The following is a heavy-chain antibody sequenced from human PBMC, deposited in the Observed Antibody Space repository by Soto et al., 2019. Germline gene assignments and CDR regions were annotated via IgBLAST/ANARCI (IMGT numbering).Heavy chain of an antibody. J-gene: IGHJ6*03. CDR3: ARVAAARGPGGYYYYYYMDV. CDR2: IYYSGST. V-gene: IGHV4-59*01. D-gene: IGHD6-6*01. Sequence: SETLSLTCTVSGGSISSYYWSWIRQPPGKGLEWIGYIYYSGSTNYNPSLKSRVTISVDTSKNQFSLKLSSVTAADTAVYYCARVAAARGPGGYYYYYYMDVWGKGTTVTVSS. CDR1: GGSISSYY.